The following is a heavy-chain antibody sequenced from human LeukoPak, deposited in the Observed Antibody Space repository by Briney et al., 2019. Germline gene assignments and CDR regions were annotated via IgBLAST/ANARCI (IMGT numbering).Heavy chain of an antibody. Sequence: SETLSLTCAVYGGSFSGYYWSWIRQPPGKGLEWIGEINHSGSTNYNPSLKSRDTISVDTSKNQFSLKLSSVTAADTAVYYCARGRYDFWSGYRPFDYWGQGTLVTVSS. D-gene: IGHD3-3*01. V-gene: IGHV4-34*01. CDR3: ARGRYDFWSGYRPFDY. CDR2: INHSGST. J-gene: IGHJ4*02. CDR1: GGSFSGYY.